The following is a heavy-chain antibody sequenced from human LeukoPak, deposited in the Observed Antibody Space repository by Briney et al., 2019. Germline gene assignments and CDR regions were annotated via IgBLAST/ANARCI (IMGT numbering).Heavy chain of an antibody. CDR1: GFTFSSND. D-gene: IGHD3-10*01. Sequence: GGSLTLSCAASGFTFSSNDMHWVRQATGKGLEWVSGIGTAGDTYYPGSVKGRFTISRDNAKNSLYLQMNSLRAGDTAVNYCARGIPMIRGVNNPLDYWGQGTLVTVSS. CDR3: ARGIPMIRGVNNPLDY. J-gene: IGHJ4*02. CDR2: IGTAGDT. V-gene: IGHV3-13*01.